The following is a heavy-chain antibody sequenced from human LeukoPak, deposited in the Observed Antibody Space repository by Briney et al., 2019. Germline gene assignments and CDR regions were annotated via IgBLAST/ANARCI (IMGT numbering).Heavy chain of an antibody. D-gene: IGHD5-24*01. CDR3: ARDLPDGYNLHKYFDY. CDR1: GGTFSNYA. Sequence: SVKGSCKASGGTFSNYAITWLRLAPGQGLEWMGGFTPIFRSTDYAQKFQGRVSITTDESTSTAYMELSSLRSEDTAVYYCARDLPDGYNLHKYFDYWGQGTLVTVSS. J-gene: IGHJ4*02. CDR2: FTPIFRST. V-gene: IGHV1-69*05.